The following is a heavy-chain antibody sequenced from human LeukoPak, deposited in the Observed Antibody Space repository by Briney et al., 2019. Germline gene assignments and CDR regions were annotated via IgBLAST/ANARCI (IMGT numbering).Heavy chain of an antibody. CDR1: GFTFSSYS. CDR3: ARVGVRFDY. Sequence: PGGSLRLSCAASGFTFSSYSINWVRQAPGKGLEWVSYISSSSSTIYYADSVKGRFTISRDNAKNSLYLQMNSLRAEDTAVYHCARVGVRFDYWGQGTLVTVSS. J-gene: IGHJ4*02. V-gene: IGHV3-48*01. D-gene: IGHD3-16*02. CDR2: ISSSSSTI.